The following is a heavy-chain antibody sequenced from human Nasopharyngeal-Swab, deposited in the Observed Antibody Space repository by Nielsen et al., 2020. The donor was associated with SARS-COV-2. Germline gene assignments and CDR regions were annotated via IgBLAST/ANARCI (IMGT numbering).Heavy chain of an antibody. CDR2: ISSSSSYI. CDR3: AGDGLDYDFMDV. V-gene: IGHV3-21*01. J-gene: IGHJ6*02. D-gene: IGHD3-3*01. CDR1: GFTFNNYN. Sequence: GESLKISCAASGFTFNNYNFNWVRQAPGKGLEWVSSISSSSSYIYYADSVKGRFTISRDNAKNSLYLQMNSLRAEDTAVYYCAGDGLDYDFMDVWGQGTTVTVSS.